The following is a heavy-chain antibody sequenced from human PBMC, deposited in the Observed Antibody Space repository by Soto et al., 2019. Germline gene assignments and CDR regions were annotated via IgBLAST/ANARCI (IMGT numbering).Heavy chain of an antibody. Sequence: LSLTCAVSGYSISSSHYWGWIRQPPGKGLEWIGSIYHSGSTYYNPSLKSRVTISVDTSKNQFSLKLRSVTAADTAVYYCARVAGYFDYWGQGTLVTVSS. V-gene: IGHV4-38-2*01. J-gene: IGHJ4*02. CDR3: ARVAGYFDY. CDR2: IYHSGST. D-gene: IGHD3-10*01. CDR1: GYSISSSHY.